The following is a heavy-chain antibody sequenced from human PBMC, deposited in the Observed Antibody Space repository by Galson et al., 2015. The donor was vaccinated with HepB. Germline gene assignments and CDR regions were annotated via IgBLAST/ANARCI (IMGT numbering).Heavy chain of an antibody. CDR3: ARDLKRFGAAAGRDAFDI. D-gene: IGHD6-13*01. CDR2: ISYDGSNK. Sequence: SLRLSCAASGFTFSSYAMHWVRQAPGKGLEWVAVISYDGSNKYYADSVKGRFTISRDNSKNTLYLQMNSLRAEDTAVYYCARDLKRFGAAAGRDAFDIWGQGTMVPFSS. J-gene: IGHJ3*02. CDR1: GFTFSSYA. V-gene: IGHV3-30-3*01.